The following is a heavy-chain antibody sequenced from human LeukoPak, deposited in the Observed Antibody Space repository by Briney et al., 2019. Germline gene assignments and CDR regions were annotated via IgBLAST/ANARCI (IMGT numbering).Heavy chain of an antibody. V-gene: IGHV6-1*01. CDR2: TYYRSKWYN. D-gene: IGHD5-18*01. CDR3: ARSPVEYSYNSYVDY. Sequence: SQTLSLTCALSGDSVSSNSAAWNWVRQSPSRGLEWLGRTYYRSKWYNDYAVSVKSRITINPDTSKNQFSLQLNSVTPEDTAVYYCARSPVEYSYNSYVDYWGQGTLVTVSS. J-gene: IGHJ4*02. CDR1: GDSVSSNSAA.